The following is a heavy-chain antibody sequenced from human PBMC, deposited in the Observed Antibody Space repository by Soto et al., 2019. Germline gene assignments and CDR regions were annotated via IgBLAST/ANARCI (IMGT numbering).Heavy chain of an antibody. V-gene: IGHV4-59*01. J-gene: IGHJ5*02. CDR1: GGSISSYY. CDR3: ARMFYDYGDYHWFDP. Sequence: PSETLSLTCSVSGGSISSYYWSWIRQPPGKGLEWIGYIYYSGSTNYNPSLKSRVTISVDTSKNQFSLKLSSVTAADTAVYYCARMFYDYGDYHWFDPWGQGTLVTVSS. CDR2: IYYSGST. D-gene: IGHD4-17*01.